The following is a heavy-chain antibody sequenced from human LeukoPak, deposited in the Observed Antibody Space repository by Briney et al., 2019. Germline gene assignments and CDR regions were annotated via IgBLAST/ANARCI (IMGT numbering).Heavy chain of an antibody. CDR3: AKDRSPGWFDP. Sequence: GGSLRLSCAASGFTFSSYSMNWVRQAPGKGLEWVSSISSSSSYIYYADSVKGRFTISRDNAKNTLYLQMNSLRVEDTAMYYCAKDRSPGWFDPWGQGTLVTVSS. CDR1: GFTFSSYS. D-gene: IGHD6-13*01. CDR2: ISSSSSYI. J-gene: IGHJ5*02. V-gene: IGHV3-21*01.